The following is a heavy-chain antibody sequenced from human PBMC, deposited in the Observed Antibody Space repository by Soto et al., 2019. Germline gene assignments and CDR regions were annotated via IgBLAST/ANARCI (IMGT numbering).Heavy chain of an antibody. V-gene: IGHV1-24*01. CDR2: FDPEDGET. D-gene: IGHD2-8*01. CDR1: GHTLTKLA. J-gene: IGHJ6*02. Sequence: QDQLVQSGAEVKKPGASVKVSCKVSGHTLTKLAIYWVRQAPGKGLEWMGGFDPEDGETIYAQKFQGRVTMTEDTSPDTAYMELSSLRSEDTAVYYCATRVSTLGYYYGMDVWGQGTTVTVSS. CDR3: ATRVSTLGYYYGMDV.